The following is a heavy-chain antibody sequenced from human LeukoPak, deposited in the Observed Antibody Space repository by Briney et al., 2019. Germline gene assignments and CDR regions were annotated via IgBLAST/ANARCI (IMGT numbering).Heavy chain of an antibody. V-gene: IGHV4-39*07. Sequence: PSETLSLTCTVSGGSISSSSYYWGWIRQPPGKGLEWIGSIYYSGSTYYNPSLKSRVTISVDTSKNQFSLKLSSVTAADTAVYYCARGPSSGWLDYWGQGTLVTVSS. J-gene: IGHJ4*02. CDR3: ARGPSSGWLDY. CDR2: IYYSGST. CDR1: GGSISSSSYY. D-gene: IGHD6-19*01.